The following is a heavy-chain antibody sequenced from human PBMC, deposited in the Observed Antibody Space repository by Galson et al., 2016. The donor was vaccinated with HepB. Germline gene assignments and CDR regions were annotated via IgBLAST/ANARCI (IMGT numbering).Heavy chain of an antibody. CDR1: GGSISSYY. CDR2: IYYSGST. J-gene: IGHJ3*02. Sequence: ETLSLTCTVSGGSISSYYWSWIRQPPGKGLEWIGYIYYSGSTNYNPSLKSRVTISVDTSKNQFSLKLRSVTAADTAVYYCARRRGGDAFDIWGQGTMVTVSS. CDR3: ARRRGGDAFDI. V-gene: IGHV4-59*08. D-gene: IGHD2-15*01.